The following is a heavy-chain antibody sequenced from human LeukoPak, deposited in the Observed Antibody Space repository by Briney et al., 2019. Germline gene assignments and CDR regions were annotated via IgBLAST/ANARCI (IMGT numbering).Heavy chain of an antibody. D-gene: IGHD3-22*01. CDR2: IYHSGST. CDR3: ARDYHYDGNRVGFDY. J-gene: IGHJ4*02. Sequence: PSETLSLTCTVSGGSISSGGYYWSWIRQPPGKGLEWIGYIYHSGSTYYNPSLKSRVTISVDRSKNQFSLKLSSVTAADTAVYYCARDYHYDGNRVGFDYWGQGTLVTVSS. V-gene: IGHV4-30-2*01. CDR1: GGSISSGGYY.